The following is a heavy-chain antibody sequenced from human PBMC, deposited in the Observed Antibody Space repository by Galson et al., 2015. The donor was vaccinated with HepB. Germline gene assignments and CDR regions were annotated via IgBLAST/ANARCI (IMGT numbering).Heavy chain of an antibody. D-gene: IGHD5-24*01. CDR3: AKRTSIESAGILIDF. CDR1: GFTFSSYG. J-gene: IGHJ4*02. V-gene: IGHV3-30*02. Sequence: SLRLSCAASGFTFSSYGMHWVRQAPGKGLEWVTFIRYDGSNKYYADSVKGRFTISRDNSKNTLYLQMNSLRAEDTAVYYCAKRTSIESAGILIDFWGQGILVTVSS. CDR2: IRYDGSNK.